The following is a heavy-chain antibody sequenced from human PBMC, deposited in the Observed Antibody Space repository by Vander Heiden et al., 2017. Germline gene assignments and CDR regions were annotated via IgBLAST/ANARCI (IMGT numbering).Heavy chain of an antibody. Sequence: EVQLLESGGGLVQPGGSLRLSCAASGFTFTYYARSWVRQAPGKGLEWVSAISGSGGSTYYADSVKGRFTISRDNSKNTLYLQMNSLRAEDTAIYYCAKDRALRYFEVFDYWGQGTLVTVSS. CDR3: AKDRALRYFEVFDY. V-gene: IGHV3-23*01. J-gene: IGHJ4*02. CDR2: ISGSGGST. CDR1: GFTFTYYA. D-gene: IGHD3-9*01.